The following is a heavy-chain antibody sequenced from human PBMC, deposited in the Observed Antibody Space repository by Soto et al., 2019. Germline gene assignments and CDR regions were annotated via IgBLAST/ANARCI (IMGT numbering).Heavy chain of an antibody. V-gene: IGHV4-39*02. CDR1: GGSISSSSYY. CDR2: IYYSGST. CDR3: AKDIPGGIPPP. Sequence: SETLSLTCTVSGGSISSSSYYWGWIRQPPGKGLEWIGSIYYSGSTYYNPSLKSRVTISVDTSKNQFSLRLTSVTAADTAVYYCAKDIPGGIPPPWGHGTLVTVSS. J-gene: IGHJ5*02. D-gene: IGHD2-8*02.